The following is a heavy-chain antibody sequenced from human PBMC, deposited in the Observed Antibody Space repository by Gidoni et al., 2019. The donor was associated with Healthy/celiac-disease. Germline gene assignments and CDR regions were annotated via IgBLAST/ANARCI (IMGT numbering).Heavy chain of an antibody. CDR2: ISYDGSNK. CDR3: ARDRGYCSGGSCYADYYYGMDV. CDR1: GFTFSSYA. V-gene: IGHV3-30-3*01. D-gene: IGHD2-15*01. J-gene: IGHJ6*02. Sequence: QVQLVESGGGVFKPGRSLRLSCPASGFTFSSYAMPWVRQAPGKGLEWVAVISYDGSNKYYADSGKGRFTISRDNSKNTLYLQMNSLRAEDTAVYYCARDRGYCSGGSCYADYYYGMDVWGQGTTVTVSS.